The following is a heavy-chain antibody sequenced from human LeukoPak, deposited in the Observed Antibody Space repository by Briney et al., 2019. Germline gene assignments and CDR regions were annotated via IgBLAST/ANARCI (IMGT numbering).Heavy chain of an antibody. V-gene: IGHV1-18*01. D-gene: IGHD2-8*01. CDR1: GYTFTSYG. J-gene: IGHJ4*02. Sequence: ASVKVSCKASGYTFTSYGISWVRQAPGQGLEWMGWISAYNGNTNYAQKLQGRVTMTTDTSTSTAYMELRSLRSDDTAVYYCARFDIVLMVYAPHFDYWGQGTLVTVSS. CDR2: ISAYNGNT. CDR3: ARFDIVLMVYAPHFDY.